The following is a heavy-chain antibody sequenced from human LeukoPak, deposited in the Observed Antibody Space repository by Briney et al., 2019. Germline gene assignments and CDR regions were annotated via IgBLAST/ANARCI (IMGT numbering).Heavy chain of an antibody. V-gene: IGHV3-33*01. CDR3: ARDYSYGHDGGMDV. J-gene: IGHJ6*02. CDR2: LWYDGSNK. Sequence: GGSLRLSCAASGFTFSNYGMHWVRQAPGKGLEWVAVLWYDGSNKYYADSVKGRFTISRDNFKNALYLQMNSLRADDTAVYYCARDYSYGHDGGMDVWGQGTTVAVSS. D-gene: IGHD5-18*01. CDR1: GFTFSNYG.